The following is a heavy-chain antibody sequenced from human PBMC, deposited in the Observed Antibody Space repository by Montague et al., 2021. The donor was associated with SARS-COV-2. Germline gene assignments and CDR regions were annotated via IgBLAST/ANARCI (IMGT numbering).Heavy chain of an antibody. D-gene: IGHD3-22*01. V-gene: IGHV4-61*02. J-gene: IGHJ3*01. Sequence: TLSLTCTVSGGSIASGYNYWSWIRQPAGRGLEWIGRIYRSGSTDYNPSLRSRVTISVDLSKNQFSLKLNSVTAADTAVYYCARVGDLSYSSGYWNAMDVWGQGTLVTVSS. CDR1: GGSIASGYNY. CDR3: ARVGDLSYSSGYWNAMDV. CDR2: IYRSGST.